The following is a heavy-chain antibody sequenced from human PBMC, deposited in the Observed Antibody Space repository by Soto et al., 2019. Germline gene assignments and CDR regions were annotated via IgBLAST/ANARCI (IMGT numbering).Heavy chain of an antibody. CDR3: AKPQYSSSHYGMDV. CDR2: ISYDGSNK. CDR1: GFTFSSYG. J-gene: IGHJ6*01. V-gene: IGHV3-30*18. D-gene: IGHD6-6*01. Sequence: QVQLVESGGGVVQPGRSLRLSCAASGFTFSSYGMHWVRQAPGKGLEWVAVISYDGSNKYYADSVKGRFTISRDNSKNTLYLQMNSLRAEDTAVYYCAKPQYSSSHYGMDVW.